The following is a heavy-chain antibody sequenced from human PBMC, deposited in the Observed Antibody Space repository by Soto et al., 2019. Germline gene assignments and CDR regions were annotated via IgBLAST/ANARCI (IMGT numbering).Heavy chain of an antibody. V-gene: IGHV3-33*01. CDR2: IWYDGSNK. D-gene: IGHD6-13*01. J-gene: IGHJ3*02. Sequence: GGSLRLSCAASGFTFSSYGMHWVRQAPGKGLEWVAVIWYDGSNKYYADSVKGRFTISRDNSKNTLYLQMNSLRAEDTAVYYCARDRGAAAGKGGAFDIWGQGTMVTVSS. CDR3: ARDRGAAAGKGGAFDI. CDR1: GFTFSSYG.